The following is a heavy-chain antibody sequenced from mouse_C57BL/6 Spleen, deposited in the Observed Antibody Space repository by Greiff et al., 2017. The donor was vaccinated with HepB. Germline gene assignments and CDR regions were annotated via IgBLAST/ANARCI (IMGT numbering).Heavy chain of an antibody. V-gene: IGHV1-82*01. Sequence: QVQLQQSGPELVKPGASVKISCKASGYAFSSSWMNWVKQRPGKGLEWIGRIYPGDGDTNYNGKFKGKATLTADKSSSTAYMQLSSLTSEDSAVYFCARSDYYYGSSYWYFDVWGTGTTVTVSS. CDR2: IYPGDGDT. CDR1: GYAFSSSW. CDR3: ARSDYYYGSSYWYFDV. J-gene: IGHJ1*03. D-gene: IGHD1-1*01.